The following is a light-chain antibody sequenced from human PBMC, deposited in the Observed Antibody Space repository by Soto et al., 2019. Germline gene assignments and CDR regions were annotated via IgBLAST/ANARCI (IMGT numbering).Light chain of an antibody. Sequence: DIQLTQSPSSLSASVGDRVTITCQASQDISNHLNWYQQKPGKAPNLLIYEASDLETGAPSRFSGGGSGTFFSFSSNSLQPEDIATYYCQKHDGVPLFGPGTKVEIK. CDR2: EAS. CDR1: QDISNH. V-gene: IGKV1-33*01. J-gene: IGKJ3*01. CDR3: QKHDGVPL.